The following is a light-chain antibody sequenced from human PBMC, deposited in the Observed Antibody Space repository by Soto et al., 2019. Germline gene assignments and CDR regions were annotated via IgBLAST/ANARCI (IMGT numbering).Light chain of an antibody. Sequence: EIVLTQSPGTLSLSPGEGASLSCRASQSVSSSYLAWYQQKPGQAPRLLIYDASSRATDIPDRFSASGSGTDFTLTISRLEPEDCAVYFCQQYGSSPWTFGQGTKVEIK. J-gene: IGKJ1*01. CDR3: QQYGSSPWT. CDR1: QSVSSSY. V-gene: IGKV3-20*01. CDR2: DAS.